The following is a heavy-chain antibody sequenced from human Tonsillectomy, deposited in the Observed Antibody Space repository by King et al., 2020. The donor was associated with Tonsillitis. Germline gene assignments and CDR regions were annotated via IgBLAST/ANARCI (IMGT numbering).Heavy chain of an antibody. V-gene: IGHV3-7*03. CDR1: GFVFSSSW. D-gene: IGHD6-19*01. J-gene: IGHJ4*02. CDR2: IKQDGSGK. CDR3: ARHSESRLAPFDY. Sequence: VQLVESGGGLVQPGGSLRLSCAASGFVFSSSWMSWVRQAPGKGLEWVANIKQDGSGKYYVDSVKGRFTISRDNAKNSLYLQMNSLRAEDTAVYYCARHSESRLAPFDYWGQGTLVTVSS.